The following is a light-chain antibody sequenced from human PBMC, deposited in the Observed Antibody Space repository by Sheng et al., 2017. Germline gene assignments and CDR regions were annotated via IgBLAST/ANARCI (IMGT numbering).Light chain of an antibody. V-gene: IGKV3-20*01. CDR3: QQYGTSTGT. CDR2: DAS. CDR1: QSVSYY. J-gene: IGKJ2*01. Sequence: EIVLTQSPATLSLSPGERATLSCRASQSVSYYLGWYLQRPGQAPRLLIYDASIRATGVPDRFSGGVSGIDFTLTISRLEPEDFAIYYCQQYGTSTGTFGQGTKLEIK.